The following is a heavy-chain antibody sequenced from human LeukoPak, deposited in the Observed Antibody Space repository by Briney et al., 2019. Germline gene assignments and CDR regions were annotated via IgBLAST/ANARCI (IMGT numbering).Heavy chain of an antibody. J-gene: IGHJ6*03. D-gene: IGHD4-17*01. CDR1: GFTFSSYA. V-gene: IGHV3-30*14. Sequence: GGSLRLSCAASGFTFSSYAMHWVRQAPGKGLEWVAVISYDGSNKYYADSVKGRFTISRDNSKNTLYLQMSSLRAEDTAVYYCAGRHDYDFYYFYYMDVWGKGTTVTVSS. CDR3: AGRHDYDFYYFYYMDV. CDR2: ISYDGSNK.